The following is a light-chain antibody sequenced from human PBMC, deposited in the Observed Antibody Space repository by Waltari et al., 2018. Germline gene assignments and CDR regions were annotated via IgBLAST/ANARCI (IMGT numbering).Light chain of an antibody. CDR3: QHYGGSSS. Sequence: DIVLTQSHGTLSLSPGERATTSCRASQSVYSSSLAWYQQKPGQPPRLLMYGASTRATGIPDRFSGSSGSGTDFTLTISRLEPEDFAVYYCQHYGGSSSFGQGTKVEIK. CDR2: GAS. V-gene: IGKV3-20*01. CDR1: QSVYSSS. J-gene: IGKJ1*01.